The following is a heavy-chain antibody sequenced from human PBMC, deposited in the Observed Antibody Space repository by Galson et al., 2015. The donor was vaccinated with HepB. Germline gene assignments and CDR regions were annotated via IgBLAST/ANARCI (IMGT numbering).Heavy chain of an antibody. CDR1: GFTFSSYG. V-gene: IGHV3-33*01. CDR3: ARETDIVATINAFDY. D-gene: IGHD5-12*01. Sequence: SLRLSCAASGFTFSSYGMHWVRQAPGKGLEWVAVIWYDGGNKYYADSVKGRFTISRDNSKNTLYLQMNSLRAEDTAVYYCARETDIVATINAFDYWGQGTLVTVSP. J-gene: IGHJ4*02. CDR2: IWYDGGNK.